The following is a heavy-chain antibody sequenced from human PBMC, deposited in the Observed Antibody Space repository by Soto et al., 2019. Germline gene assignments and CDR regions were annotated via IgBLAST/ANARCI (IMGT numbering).Heavy chain of an antibody. J-gene: IGHJ6*02. D-gene: IGHD4-17*01. CDR2: IRGGGSST. Sequence: PGGPLRLSCAASGFTFSSYGMHWVRQAPGKGLEWVAVIRGGGSSTYYADSVKGRFTISRDNSKNTLYLQMNSLRAEDTAVYYCAKAATTVKYYYYGMDVWGQGTTVTVSS. CDR3: AKAATTVKYYYYGMDV. CDR1: GFTFSSYG. V-gene: IGHV3-33*06.